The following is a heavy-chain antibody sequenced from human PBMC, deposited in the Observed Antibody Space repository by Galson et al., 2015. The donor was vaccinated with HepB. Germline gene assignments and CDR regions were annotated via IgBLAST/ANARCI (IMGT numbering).Heavy chain of an antibody. J-gene: IGHJ4*02. CDR2: IDPSGGST. Sequence: SVKVSCKASGYTFTSYYMHWVRQAPAQGLEWMGIIDPSGGSTSYAQKFQGRVTMTRDTSTSTVYMELSSLRSEDTAVYYCATFRFLGNYFDYWGQGTLVTVSS. V-gene: IGHV1-46*03. CDR1: GYTFTSYY. CDR3: ATFRFLGNYFDY. D-gene: IGHD2/OR15-2a*01.